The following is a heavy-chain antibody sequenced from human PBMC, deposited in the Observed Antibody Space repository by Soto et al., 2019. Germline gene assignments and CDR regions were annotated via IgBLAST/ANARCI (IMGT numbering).Heavy chain of an antibody. V-gene: IGHV3-23*01. CDR1: GFTFSSYA. CDR2: ILGSGGST. CDR3: VNGSHGYNYHFDY. Sequence: GGSLRLSCAASGFTFSSYAMSWVRQAPGKGLEWVSSILGSGGSTYYADSVKGRFTISRDNSKDTLYLQMNSLRAGDTAVYYCVNGSHGYNYHFDYWGQGTLVTVSS. J-gene: IGHJ4*02. D-gene: IGHD5-12*01.